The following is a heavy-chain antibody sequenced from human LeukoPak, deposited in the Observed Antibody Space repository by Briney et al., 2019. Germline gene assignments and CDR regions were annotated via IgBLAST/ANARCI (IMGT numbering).Heavy chain of an antibody. CDR2: INHSGST. V-gene: IGHV4-34*01. Sequence: PSETLSLTCAVYGGSFSGYYWSWIRQPPGKGLEWIGEINHSGSTNYNPSLKSRVTISVDTSKNQFSLRLSSVTAADTAVYYCARRRYCSSTSCYKGEFDYWGQGTLVTVSS. CDR3: ARRRYCSSTSCYKGEFDY. D-gene: IGHD2-2*02. CDR1: GGSFSGYY. J-gene: IGHJ4*02.